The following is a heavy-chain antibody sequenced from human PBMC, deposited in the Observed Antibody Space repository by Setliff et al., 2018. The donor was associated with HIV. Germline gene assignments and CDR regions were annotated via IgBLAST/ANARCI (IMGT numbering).Heavy chain of an antibody. J-gene: IGHJ4*02. CDR1: GGSISSHY. D-gene: IGHD3-10*01. CDR2: IYYSGST. V-gene: IGHV4-59*05. Sequence: LSLTCTVSGGSISSHYWSWIRQPPGKGLGWIGSIYYSGSTYYNPPLKSRVTISVDTSKNQFSLKLSSVTAADTAVYYCAISYYYGSGIPGYYFDYWGQGTLVTVSS. CDR3: AISYYYGSGIPGYYFDY.